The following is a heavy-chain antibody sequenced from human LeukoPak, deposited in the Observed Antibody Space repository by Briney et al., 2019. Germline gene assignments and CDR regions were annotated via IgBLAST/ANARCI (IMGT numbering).Heavy chain of an antibody. Sequence: GGFLRLSCAASGLTFSGHGFHWVRQAPGKGLEWVTFISLDGSKKSYADSVKGRFTFSRDDSKNTLYLEMNSLRAEDTAVYYCARDRAVSWFDSWGLGTLVTVSS. J-gene: IGHJ5*01. D-gene: IGHD3-10*01. CDR2: ISLDGSKK. V-gene: IGHV3-33*05. CDR1: GLTFSGHG. CDR3: ARDRAVSWFDS.